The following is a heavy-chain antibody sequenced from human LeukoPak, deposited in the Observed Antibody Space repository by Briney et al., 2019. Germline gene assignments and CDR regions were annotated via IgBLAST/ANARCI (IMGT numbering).Heavy chain of an antibody. CDR3: ARSREGNYFDY. CDR1: GFTFSSYW. CDR2: IYSGGST. J-gene: IGHJ4*02. V-gene: IGHV3-53*01. Sequence: GGSLRLSCAASGFTFSSYWMSWVRQAPGKGLEWVSVIYSGGSTYYADYVKGRFTISRDNSKNTLYLQMNSLRAEDTAVYYCARSREGNYFDYWGQGTLVTVSS.